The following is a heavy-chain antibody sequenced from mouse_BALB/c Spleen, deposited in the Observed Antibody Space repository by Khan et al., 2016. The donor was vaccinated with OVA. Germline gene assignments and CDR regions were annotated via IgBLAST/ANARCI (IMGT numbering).Heavy chain of an antibody. Sequence: VQLQQSGAELVKPGASVKLSCSASGFNIKDTYIHWVKQRPEQGLEWIGRIDPPNDDSKYGPKFQDKATLTADTSSNTVYLQLSSLTSEDTAVYYWATRYGNPFAYWGQGTLVSVSA. CDR2: IDPPNDDS. CDR1: GFNIKDTY. CDR3: ATRYGNPFAY. V-gene: IGHV14-3*02. D-gene: IGHD2-1*01. J-gene: IGHJ3*01.